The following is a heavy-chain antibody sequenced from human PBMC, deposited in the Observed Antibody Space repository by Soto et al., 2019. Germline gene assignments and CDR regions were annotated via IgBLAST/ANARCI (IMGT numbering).Heavy chain of an antibody. J-gene: IGHJ4*02. Sequence: QAHLVESGGGVVQPGRSLRLSCAASGFTFTSDGMLWVRQAPGTRLAWVAVISYDGGLQHYADSVKGRFTISRDNSKNMVLLQMTSLRAEDTAVYYCVSDRGYGHASVPYSWGKGPLFSVSS. CDR3: VSDRGYGHASVPYS. CDR1: GFTFTSDG. CDR2: ISYDGGLQ. V-gene: IGHV3-30*03. D-gene: IGHD5-18*01.